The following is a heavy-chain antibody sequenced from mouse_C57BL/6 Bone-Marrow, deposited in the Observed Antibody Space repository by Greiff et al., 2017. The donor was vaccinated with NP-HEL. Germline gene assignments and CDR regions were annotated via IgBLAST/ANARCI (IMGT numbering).Heavy chain of an antibody. Sequence: EVKLMESGGGLVQPGGSLKLSCAASGFTFSDYGMAWVRQAPRKGPEWVAFISNLAYSIYYADTVTGRFTISRENAKNTLYLEMSSLRSEDTAMYYCARPHYGSSYGFAYWGQGTLVTVSA. J-gene: IGHJ3*01. CDR3: ARPHYGSSYGFAY. V-gene: IGHV5-15*01. CDR1: GFTFSDYG. CDR2: ISNLAYSI. D-gene: IGHD1-1*01.